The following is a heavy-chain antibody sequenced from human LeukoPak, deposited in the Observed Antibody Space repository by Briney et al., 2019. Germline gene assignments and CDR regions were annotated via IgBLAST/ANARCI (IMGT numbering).Heavy chain of an antibody. J-gene: IGHJ4*02. Sequence: GGSLRLSCAASGFTVSSNYMSWVRQAPGKGLEWVSVIYSGGSTYYADSVKGRFTISRDNSKNTLYLQMNSLRAEDTAMYYCARSYSSGCFDYWGQGTLVTVSS. CDR3: ARSYSSGCFDY. CDR2: IYSGGST. V-gene: IGHV3-66*02. CDR1: GFTVSSNY. D-gene: IGHD6-19*01.